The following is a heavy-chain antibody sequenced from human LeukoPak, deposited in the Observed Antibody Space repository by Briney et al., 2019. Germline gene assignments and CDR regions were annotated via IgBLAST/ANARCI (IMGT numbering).Heavy chain of an antibody. CDR1: GGSFSGYY. D-gene: IGHD5-18*01. J-gene: IGHJ5*02. V-gene: IGHV4-34*01. Sequence: SSETLSLTCAVYGGSFSGYYWSWLRQPPGKGLEWIGEINHSGSTNSNPSLKSRVTISVDTSKNQFSLKLSSVTAADTAVYYCARGHRYSYGRPWFDPWGQGTLVTVSS. CDR3: ARGHRYSYGRPWFDP. CDR2: INHSGST.